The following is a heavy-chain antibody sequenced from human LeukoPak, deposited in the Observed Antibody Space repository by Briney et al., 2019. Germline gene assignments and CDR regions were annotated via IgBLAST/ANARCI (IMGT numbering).Heavy chain of an antibody. D-gene: IGHD2-2*01. Sequence: SETLSLTCAVYGGSFSGYYWSWIRQPPGKGLEWIGEINHSGSTNYNPSLKSRVTISVDTSKNQFSLKLSSVTAADTAVYYCARAYQLLYYYYGMDVWGQGTTVTVSS. V-gene: IGHV4-34*01. CDR2: INHSGST. J-gene: IGHJ6*02. CDR3: ARAYQLLYYYYGMDV. CDR1: GGSFSGYY.